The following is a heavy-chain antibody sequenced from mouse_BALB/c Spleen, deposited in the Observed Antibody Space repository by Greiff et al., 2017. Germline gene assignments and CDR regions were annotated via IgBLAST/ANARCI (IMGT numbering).Heavy chain of an antibody. Sequence: EVQLQQSGGGLVQPGGSLKLSCAASGFTFSSYGMSWVRQTPDKRLELVATINSNGGSTYYPDSVKGRFTISRDNAKNTLYLQMISLKSEDTAMYYCARGTEIYSDYFDYWGQGTTLTVSS. J-gene: IGHJ2*01. D-gene: IGHD2-1*01. CDR3: ARGTEIYSDYFDY. CDR1: GFTFSSYG. CDR2: INSNGGST. V-gene: IGHV5-6-3*01.